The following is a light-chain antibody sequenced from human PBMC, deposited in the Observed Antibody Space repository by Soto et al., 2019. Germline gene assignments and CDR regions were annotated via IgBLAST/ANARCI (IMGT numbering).Light chain of an antibody. CDR1: GSNIGAGYD. Sequence: QSVLTQPPSVSGAPGQRVTISCTGSGSNIGAGYDVHWYQQLPGTAPKLLIYGNNNRPSGVPDRFSGSKSGTSASLAITGLQAEDEADYYCQSSGVFGGGTQLTVL. V-gene: IGLV1-40*01. J-gene: IGLJ3*02. CDR3: QSSGV. CDR2: GNN.